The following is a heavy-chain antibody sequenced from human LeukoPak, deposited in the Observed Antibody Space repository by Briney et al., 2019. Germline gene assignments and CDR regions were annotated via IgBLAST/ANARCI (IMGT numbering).Heavy chain of an antibody. V-gene: IGHV3-21*01. D-gene: IGHD3-3*01. Sequence: GGSPRLSCAASGFTFSSYSMNWVRQAPGKGLEWVSSISSSSSYIYYADSVKGRFTISRDNAKNSLYLQMNSLRAEDTAVYYCARDYYDFWSGYIWFDPWGQGTLVTVSS. CDR3: ARDYYDFWSGYIWFDP. CDR2: ISSSSSYI. CDR1: GFTFSSYS. J-gene: IGHJ5*02.